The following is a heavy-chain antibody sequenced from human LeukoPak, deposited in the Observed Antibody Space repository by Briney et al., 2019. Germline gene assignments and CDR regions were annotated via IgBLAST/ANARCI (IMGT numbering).Heavy chain of an antibody. D-gene: IGHD1-1*01. J-gene: IGHJ3*02. Sequence: PGGSLRHSCAASGLTFDHYVMHWVRPAPGKGLEWVSLISGDGGSTYYADSVKGRLTISRDNSKNSLYLQMNSLTTEDTALYYCAKGTMMYAFDIWGQGTMVTVSP. CDR2: ISGDGGST. CDR3: AKGTMMYAFDI. V-gene: IGHV3-43*02. CDR1: GLTFDHYV.